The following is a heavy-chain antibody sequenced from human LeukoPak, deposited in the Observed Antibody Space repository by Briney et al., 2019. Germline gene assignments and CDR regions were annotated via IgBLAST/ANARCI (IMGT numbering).Heavy chain of an antibody. Sequence: ASVKVSCKASGYTFTGYYMHWVRQAPGQGLEWMGWINPNSGGTNYAQKFQGRVTMARDTSISTAYMELSRLRSDDTAVYYRAREREQQPAAFNWFDPWGQGTLVTVSS. D-gene: IGHD6-13*01. V-gene: IGHV1-2*02. CDR1: GYTFTGYY. CDR3: AREREQQPAAFNWFDP. J-gene: IGHJ5*02. CDR2: INPNSGGT.